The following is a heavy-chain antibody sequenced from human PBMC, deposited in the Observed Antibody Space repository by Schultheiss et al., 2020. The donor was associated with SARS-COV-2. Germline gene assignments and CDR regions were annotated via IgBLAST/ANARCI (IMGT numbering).Heavy chain of an antibody. CDR3: ARMGSSSSAGWSDY. D-gene: IGHD6-6*01. CDR1: GFTFSSYS. Sequence: GGSLRLSCAASGFTFSSYSMNWFRQAPGKGLEWVSAISWNGVSTGYADSVKGRFTISRDNAKNSLYLQMNSLRSEDTALYYCARMGSSSSAGWSDYWGQGTLVTVSS. CDR2: ISWNGVST. V-gene: IGHV3-20*04. J-gene: IGHJ4*02.